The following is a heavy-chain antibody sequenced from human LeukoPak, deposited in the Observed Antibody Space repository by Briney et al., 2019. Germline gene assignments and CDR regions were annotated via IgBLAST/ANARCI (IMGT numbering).Heavy chain of an antibody. V-gene: IGHV3-74*01. D-gene: IGHD3-10*01. CDR3: ARDYYGSGSPNWFDP. Sequence: GGSLRFSCAASGFTFSSYWMHWVRQAPGKGLVWVSRINSDGSSTSYADSVKGRFTISRDNAKNTLYLQMNSLRAEDTAVYYCARDYYGSGSPNWFDPWGQGTLVTVSS. J-gene: IGHJ5*02. CDR2: INSDGSST. CDR1: GFTFSSYW.